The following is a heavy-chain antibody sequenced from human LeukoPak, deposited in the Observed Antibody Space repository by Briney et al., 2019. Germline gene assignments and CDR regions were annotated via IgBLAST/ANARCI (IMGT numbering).Heavy chain of an antibody. Sequence: PSETLSLTCDVSGDSISSYYWSWIRQPAGKGLEWLGRIYPSGSANYNPSLKSRGTMSVDTSKNQFSLRLSSVTAADTAVYYCAIFGGAHDYYGSGRDYYFDYWGQGTLVTVSS. J-gene: IGHJ4*02. CDR2: IYPSGSA. CDR1: GDSISSYY. D-gene: IGHD3-10*01. V-gene: IGHV4-4*07. CDR3: AIFGGAHDYYGSGRDYYFDY.